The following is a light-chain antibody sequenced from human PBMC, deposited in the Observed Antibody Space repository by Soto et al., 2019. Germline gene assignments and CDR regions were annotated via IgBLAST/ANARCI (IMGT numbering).Light chain of an antibody. Sequence: EIVMRQSAATLSVAPRARATGSCRASQSVSHKLAWYQHTRGQAPRLLIYGASTRATGVPSRFSGSGSGTDFTLTISSLQPEDFATNYSLQDYNCPWTFGEGTKVDIK. J-gene: IGKJ1*01. CDR3: LQDYNCPWT. CDR2: GAS. V-gene: IGKV3D-15*01. CDR1: QSVSHK.